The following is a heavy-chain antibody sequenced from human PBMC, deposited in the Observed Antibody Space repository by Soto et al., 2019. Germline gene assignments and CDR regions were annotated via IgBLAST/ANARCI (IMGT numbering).Heavy chain of an antibody. CDR3: ARELGLKYVIHYYYYYGMDV. D-gene: IGHD1-26*01. J-gene: IGHJ6*02. CDR1: GDSVSSNSAA. CDR2: TYYRSKWYN. V-gene: IGHV6-1*01. Sequence: PSQTLSLTCAISGDSVSSNSAAWNWIRQSPSRGLEWLGRTYYRSKWYNDYAVSVKSRITINLDTSKNQFSLQLNSVTPEDTAVYYCARELGLKYVIHYYYYYGMDVWGQGTTVTVSS.